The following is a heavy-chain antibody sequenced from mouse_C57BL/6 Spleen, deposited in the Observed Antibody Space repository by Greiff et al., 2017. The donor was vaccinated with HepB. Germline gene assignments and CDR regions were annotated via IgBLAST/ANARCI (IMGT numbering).Heavy chain of an antibody. CDR1: GFNINDYY. CDR3: THDGSCFDY. D-gene: IGHD2-3*01. Sequence: VHVKQPGAELVRPGASVKLSCKASGFNINDYYMHWVKQRPEQGLEWIGRIDPEDGDTEYAPKFQGKATMTADTSSNTAYHQLSSLTSEDTAVYYCTHDGSCFDYWGQGTTLTVSS. J-gene: IGHJ2*01. V-gene: IGHV14-1*01. CDR2: IDPEDGDT.